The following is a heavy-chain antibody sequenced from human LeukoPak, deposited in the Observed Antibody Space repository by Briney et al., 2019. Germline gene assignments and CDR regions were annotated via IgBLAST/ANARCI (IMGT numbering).Heavy chain of an antibody. J-gene: IGHJ4*02. CDR1: GFTFSSYG. Sequence: GRSLRLSCAASGFTFSSYGMHWVRQAPGKGLEWVAVISYDGSNKHYADSVKGRFTISRDNSKNTLYLQMNSLRAEDTAVYYCASMMHYYDSSGPGYWGQGTLVTVSS. CDR3: ASMMHYYDSSGPGY. D-gene: IGHD3-22*01. V-gene: IGHV3-30*03. CDR2: ISYDGSNK.